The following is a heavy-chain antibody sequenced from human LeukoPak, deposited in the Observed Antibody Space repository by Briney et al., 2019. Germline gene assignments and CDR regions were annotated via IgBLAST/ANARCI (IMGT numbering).Heavy chain of an antibody. CDR2: ISWNSGSI. Sequence: GGSLRLSCAASGFTFDDYAMHWVRQAPGKGLEWVSGISWNSGSIGYADSVKGRFTISRDNAKNSLYLQMNSLRAEDTAVYYCARSGGGDGYNYGRTTDAFDIWGQGTMVTVSS. CDR3: ARSGGGDGYNYGRTTDAFDI. J-gene: IGHJ3*02. D-gene: IGHD5-24*01. V-gene: IGHV3-9*01. CDR1: GFTFDDYA.